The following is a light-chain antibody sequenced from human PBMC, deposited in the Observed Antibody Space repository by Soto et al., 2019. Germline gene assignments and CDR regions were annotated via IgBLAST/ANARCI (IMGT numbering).Light chain of an antibody. CDR3: LQHNSFPRT. V-gene: IGKV1-17*01. CDR2: AAS. CDR1: PGIRND. Sequence: DIQMPPSPSSLSASVGDRVTITCRASPGIRNDLVWYQQKPGKAPKRLIYAASGLQSGVPSRFSGSGSGTEFTLTISSLQPEDFATYYCLQHNSFPRTFGQGTKVEIK. J-gene: IGKJ1*01.